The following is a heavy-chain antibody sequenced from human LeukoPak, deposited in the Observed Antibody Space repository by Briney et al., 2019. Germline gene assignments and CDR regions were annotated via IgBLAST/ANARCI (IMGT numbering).Heavy chain of an antibody. CDR2: IYNSGGKI. J-gene: IGHJ1*01. Sequence: GGSLRLSCVDSGYTFRRYGTNWVRQAPGEGLEWVSPIYNSGGKIYYVDSVPGGFIISRDNSKNTLYLQMNSLRAKHTAVYYCAKDRSVTTVVNKYFQHWGQGTLVTVSS. V-gene: IGHV3-23*05. D-gene: IGHD4-23*01. CDR3: AKDRSVTTVVNKYFQH. CDR1: GYTFRRYG.